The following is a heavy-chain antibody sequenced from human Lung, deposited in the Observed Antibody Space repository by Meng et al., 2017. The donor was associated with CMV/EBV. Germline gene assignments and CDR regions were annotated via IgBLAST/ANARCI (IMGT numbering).Heavy chain of an antibody. V-gene: IGHV4-4*02. J-gene: IGHJ4*02. Sequence: LTGSGPGLVKPSGTLSLTCGVSGVSISSNIRWTWVRQPPGKGLEWIGDIDESGSTNYNPSLNSRISISLDKSKNHFSLKVNSVTAADTAVYYCARGKQDAWELLAYWGQGALVTVSS. D-gene: IGHD1-26*01. CDR3: ARGKQDAWELLAY. CDR2: IDESGST. CDR1: GVSISSNIR.